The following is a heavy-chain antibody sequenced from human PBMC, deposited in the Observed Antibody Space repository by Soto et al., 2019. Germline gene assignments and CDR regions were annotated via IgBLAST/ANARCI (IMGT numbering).Heavy chain of an antibody. D-gene: IGHD3-22*01. CDR2: INPSGGST. J-gene: IGHJ4*02. Sequence: ASVKVSCKASGYTFTSYYMHWVRQAPGQGLEWMGIINPSGGSTSYAQKFQGRVTMTRDTSTSTVYMELSSLRSEDTAVYYCVRNERYDDSSDYYYYWGQGNLVTVSS. CDR3: VRNERYDDSSDYYYY. V-gene: IGHV1-46*01. CDR1: GYTFTSYY.